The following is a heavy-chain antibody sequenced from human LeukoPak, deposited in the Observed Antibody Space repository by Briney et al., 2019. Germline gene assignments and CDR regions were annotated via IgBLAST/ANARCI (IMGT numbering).Heavy chain of an antibody. CDR3: ARSHDRYSGYDYGGNYFDY. Sequence: SETLSLTCTVSGDSISTGDYYWSWIRQPPGKGLEWIGYIFYSGSTYYSPSLKSRVTISLDTSKTQFSLKLRSVTAADTAVYYCARSHDRYSGYDYGGNYFDYWGQGTLVTVSS. V-gene: IGHV4-30-4*08. D-gene: IGHD5-12*01. CDR2: IFYSGST. CDR1: GDSISTGDYY. J-gene: IGHJ4*02.